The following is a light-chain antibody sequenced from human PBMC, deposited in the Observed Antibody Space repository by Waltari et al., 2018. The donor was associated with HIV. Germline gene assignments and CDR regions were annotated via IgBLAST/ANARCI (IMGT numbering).Light chain of an antibody. J-gene: IGLJ2*01. Sequence: SALTQPASVSGSPGQSITISCPGPDTDPYDVTWYQHRPGDTPKVIIFEVVHRPSGVSNRVSGSRSGNTASLTISGLLAEDEADYFCTSYISSAIPVFGGGTKVTVL. CDR2: EVV. CDR1: DTDPYD. CDR3: TSYISSAIPV. V-gene: IGLV2-14*01.